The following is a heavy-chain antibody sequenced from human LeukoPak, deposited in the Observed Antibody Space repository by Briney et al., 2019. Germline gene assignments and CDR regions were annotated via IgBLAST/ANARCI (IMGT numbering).Heavy chain of an antibody. J-gene: IGHJ3*02. V-gene: IGHV4-59*01. CDR1: GVSISSYY. D-gene: IGHD3-16*02. CDR2: IYYSGST. CDR3: ARDRGPRYDYVWGSYLPDAFDI. Sequence: SETLSLTCAVSGVSISSYYWSWIRQPPGKGLEWIGYIYYSGSTNYNPSLKSRVTISVDTSKNQFSLKLSSVTAADTAVYYCARDRGPRYDYVWGSYLPDAFDIWGQGTMVTVSS.